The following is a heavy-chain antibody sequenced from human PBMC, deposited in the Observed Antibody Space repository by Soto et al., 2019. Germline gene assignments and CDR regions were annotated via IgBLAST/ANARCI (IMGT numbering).Heavy chain of an antibody. CDR3: ARGSMVRGPTPFDY. V-gene: IGHV4-59*01. D-gene: IGHD3-10*01. Sequence: SETLSLTCNVSGGSISSYYWNWIRQPPGKTLEWIGDVYYSGSANYNPSLKSRVTISVDMSRNQFSLKLNSVTAADTAVYYCARGSMVRGPTPFDYWGQGTLVTVSS. CDR1: GGSISSYY. J-gene: IGHJ4*02. CDR2: VYYSGSA.